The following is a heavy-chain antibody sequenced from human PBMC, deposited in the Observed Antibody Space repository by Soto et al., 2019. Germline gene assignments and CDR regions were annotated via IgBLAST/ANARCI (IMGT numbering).Heavy chain of an antibody. CDR1: GGSISSGGYH. J-gene: IGHJ4*02. V-gene: IGHV4-31*03. CDR2: IYYSGST. Sequence: QVQLQESGPGLVKPSQTLSLTCTVSGGSISSGGYHWSWIRQHPGKGLEWIGYIYYSGSTYYNPSLQSGXTLPVDTSKNQFSLKLSSVTAADTAVYYCARPPDHWGQGTLVTVSS. CDR3: ARPPDH.